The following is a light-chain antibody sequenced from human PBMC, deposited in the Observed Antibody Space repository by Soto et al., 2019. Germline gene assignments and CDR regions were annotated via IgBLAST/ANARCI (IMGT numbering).Light chain of an antibody. CDR3: QQYHDSPTIT. CDR2: GGS. J-gene: IGKJ5*01. Sequence: IVMTQSPDILSVPPGDRATLSCRASESIRSDLAWYQQKPGQAPRLLIFGGSIRAADIPARFSGSGSGTEFTLTIGTLQSEDFAIYYCQQYHDSPTITFGQGTRLETK. V-gene: IGKV3-15*01. CDR1: ESIRSD.